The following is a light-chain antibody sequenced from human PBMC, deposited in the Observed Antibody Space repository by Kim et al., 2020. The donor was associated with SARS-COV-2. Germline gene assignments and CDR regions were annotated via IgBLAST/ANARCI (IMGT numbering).Light chain of an antibody. J-gene: IGKJ4*01. CDR3: QQTSNMPIT. V-gene: IGKV1-39*01. Sequence: ASIGDRVTITCRAIKSINIYLNWYQQKPGIAPKLLIYDASSLQSGVPPRFSGSGSGTDFTLTISSLQPEDFATYYCQQTSNMPITFGGGTKVDIK. CDR1: KSINIY. CDR2: DAS.